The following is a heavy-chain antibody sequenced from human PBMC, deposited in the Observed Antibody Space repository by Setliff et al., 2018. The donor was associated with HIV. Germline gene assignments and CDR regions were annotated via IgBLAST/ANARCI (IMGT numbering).Heavy chain of an antibody. D-gene: IGHD7-27*01. CDR2: IYYTGYT. J-gene: IGHJ4*02. CDR3: AQTGGHIMELSH. Sequence: PSETLSLTCSVSGVSITTYHWHWVRQSPGKELEWLGWIYYTGYTDYNASLKSRLTISFDTSRNQFSLQLTSVTAADTAIYYCAQTGGHIMELSHWGQGDLVTVSS. CDR1: GVSITTYH. V-gene: IGHV4-59*01.